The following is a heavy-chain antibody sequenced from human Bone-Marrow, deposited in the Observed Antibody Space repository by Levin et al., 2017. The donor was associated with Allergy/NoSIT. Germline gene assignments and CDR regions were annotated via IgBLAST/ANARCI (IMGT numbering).Heavy chain of an antibody. CDR3: ARDEIAVAGTCAFDI. V-gene: IGHV1-69*06. CDR1: GGTFSSYA. CDR2: IIPIFGTA. J-gene: IGHJ3*02. D-gene: IGHD6-19*01. Sequence: SVKVSCKASGGTFSSYAISWVRQAPGQGLEWMGGIIPIFGTANYAQKFQGRVTITADKSTSTAYMELSSLRSEDTAVYYCARDEIAVAGTCAFDIWGQGTMVTVSS.